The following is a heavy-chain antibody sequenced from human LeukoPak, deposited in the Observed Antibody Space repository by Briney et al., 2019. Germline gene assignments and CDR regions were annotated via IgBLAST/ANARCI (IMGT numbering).Heavy chain of an antibody. J-gene: IGHJ6*02. V-gene: IGHV4-39*01. D-gene: IGHD1-26*01. Sequence: SETLSLTCSASGGPVATSSYYWAWIRQPPGKGLEWIGSIYYDGNDYYNPSLKSRVTMSVDTSNNQFSLNLGSLTAADTAVYYCARGPPLGSRYYYYFGLDVWGRGTTVTVSS. CDR3: ARGPPLGSRYYYYFGLDV. CDR2: IYYDGND. CDR1: GGPVATSSYY.